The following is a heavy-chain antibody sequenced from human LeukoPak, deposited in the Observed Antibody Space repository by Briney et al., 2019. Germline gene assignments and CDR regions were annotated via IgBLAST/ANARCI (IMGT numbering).Heavy chain of an antibody. Sequence: SETLSLTCTVPGGSISSYYWSWIRQPPGKGLEWIGCIYYSGSTSYNPSLKSRVTISVDTSKNQFSLKLSSVTAADTAVYYCARSPRKYSSSGNAFDIWGQGTMVTVSS. D-gene: IGHD6-13*01. CDR3: ARSPRKYSSSGNAFDI. J-gene: IGHJ3*02. V-gene: IGHV4-59*01. CDR2: IYYSGST. CDR1: GGSISSYY.